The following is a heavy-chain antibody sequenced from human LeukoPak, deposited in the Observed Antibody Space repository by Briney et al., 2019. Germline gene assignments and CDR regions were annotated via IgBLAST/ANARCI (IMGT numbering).Heavy chain of an antibody. J-gene: IGHJ4*02. V-gene: IGHV1-2*02. CDR3: ARSSRIWFGELYPNY. D-gene: IGHD3-10*01. CDR1: GYTFTGYY. CDR2: INPNGGGT. Sequence: ASVKVSCKASGYTFTGYYMHWVRQAPGQGLEWMGWINPNGGGTNYAQKFQGRVTMTRDTSISTAYMELRRLRSDDTAVYYCARSSRIWFGELYPNYWGQGTLVTVSS.